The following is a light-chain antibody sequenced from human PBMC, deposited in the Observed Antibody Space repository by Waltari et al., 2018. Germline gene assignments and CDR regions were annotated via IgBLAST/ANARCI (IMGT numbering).Light chain of an antibody. Sequence: IVMTQSPATLSVSPGEGVTLSCRASQSVNTNLAWYQHKPGTPPRLLIYRVSTRATGIAARFSGSGSGTDVTLTIRSWQYEDYAGYYCQNYNNWPPPWTFGQGTKVEIK. CDR3: QNYNNWPPPWT. CDR1: QSVNTN. J-gene: IGKJ1*01. V-gene: IGKV3-15*01. CDR2: RVS.